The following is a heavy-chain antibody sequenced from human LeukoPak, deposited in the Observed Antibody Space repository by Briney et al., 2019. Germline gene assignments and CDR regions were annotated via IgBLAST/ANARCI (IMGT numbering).Heavy chain of an antibody. CDR3: ARRGYDRYYYYYYMDV. Sequence: PGGSLRLSCAASGFTFSGYWMSWVRQAPGKGREGVANIKQDGREKYYVDSVKGRFTISRDNAKNSLYLQMNSLRAEDTAVYYCARRGYDRYYYYYYMDVWGKGTTVTVSS. CDR2: IKQDGREK. V-gene: IGHV3-7*01. J-gene: IGHJ6*03. D-gene: IGHD5-12*01. CDR1: GFTFSGYW.